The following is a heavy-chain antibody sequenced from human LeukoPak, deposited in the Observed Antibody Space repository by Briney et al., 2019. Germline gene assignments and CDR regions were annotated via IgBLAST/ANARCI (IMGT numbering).Heavy chain of an antibody. Sequence: GGSLRLSCAASGFTLSSYGMHWVRQAPGKGLEWVAVIWYDGSNKYYADSVKGRFTISRDNSKNTLYLQMNSLRAEDTAVYYCARDPAWEIAAAGMFDYWGQGTLVTVSS. CDR1: GFTLSSYG. D-gene: IGHD6-13*01. CDR2: IWYDGSNK. CDR3: ARDPAWEIAAAGMFDY. J-gene: IGHJ4*02. V-gene: IGHV3-33*01.